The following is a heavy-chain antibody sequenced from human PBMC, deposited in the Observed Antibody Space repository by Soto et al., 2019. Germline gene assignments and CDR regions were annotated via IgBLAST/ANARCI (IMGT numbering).Heavy chain of an antibody. CDR3: ERHISNFRYYYYARDV. CDR2: TYPGDSDT. Sequence: GESLKISCKGSGYTFTDYWIGWVRQLPGKGLEWMGITYPGDSDTRYSPSFQGHATITVDKSTNTAYLQWNTLRASDPAMYYCERHISNFRYYYYARDVWGQGTTVTRS. J-gene: IGHJ6*02. D-gene: IGHD4-4*01. V-gene: IGHV5-51*01. CDR1: GYTFTDYW.